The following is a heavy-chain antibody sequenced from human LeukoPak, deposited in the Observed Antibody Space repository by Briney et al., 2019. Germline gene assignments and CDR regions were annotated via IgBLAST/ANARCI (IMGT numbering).Heavy chain of an antibody. J-gene: IGHJ3*02. Sequence: SETLSLTCTVSGGAISSHYWSWIRQPPGKGLEWIGYIYYSGSTNYNPSLKSRVTISVDTSRNQFSLKLSSVTAADTAVYYCARGDDSSGYLRGAFDIWGQGTMVTVSS. CDR2: IYYSGST. V-gene: IGHV4-59*11. D-gene: IGHD3-22*01. CDR3: ARGDDSSGYLRGAFDI. CDR1: GGAISSHY.